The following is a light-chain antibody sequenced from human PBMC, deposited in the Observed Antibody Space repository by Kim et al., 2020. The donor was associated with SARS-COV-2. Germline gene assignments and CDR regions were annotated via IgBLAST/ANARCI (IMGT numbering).Light chain of an antibody. V-gene: IGLV2-14*03. CDR1: SNDIGTFDF. J-gene: IGLJ2*01. CDR2: DVS. Sequence: QSVTISCTGTSNDIGTFDFVSWYQQHPGKAPRLMIYDVSDRPSGVSNRFSASKSDNTASLTISGLQAEDEADYYCSSYSASSTYVLFGGGTQLTVL. CDR3: SSYSASSTYVL.